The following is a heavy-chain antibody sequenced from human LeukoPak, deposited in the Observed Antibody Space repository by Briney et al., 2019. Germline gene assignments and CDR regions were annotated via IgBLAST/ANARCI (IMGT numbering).Heavy chain of an antibody. CDR3: AKDPPRDGYVFPRYFDY. D-gene: IGHD5-24*01. Sequence: GGSLRLSCAASGFTFSSYAMSWVRQAPGKGLEWVSAISGSGGSTYYADSVKGRFTISRDNSKNTLYLQMNSLRAEDTAVYYCAKDPPRDGYVFPRYFDYWGQGTLVTVSS. V-gene: IGHV3-23*01. J-gene: IGHJ4*02. CDR1: GFTFSSYA. CDR2: ISGSGGST.